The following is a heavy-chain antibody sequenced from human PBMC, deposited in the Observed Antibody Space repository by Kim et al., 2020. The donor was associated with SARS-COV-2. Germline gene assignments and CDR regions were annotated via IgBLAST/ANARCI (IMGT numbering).Heavy chain of an antibody. D-gene: IGHD3-22*01. V-gene: IGHV1-18*01. Sequence: ASVKVSCKASGYTFTSYGISWVRQAPGQGLEWMGWISAYNGNTNYAQKLQGRVTMTTDTSTSTAYMELRSLRSDDTAVYYCARAALDYYDSSGYYYVGVAAFGDYWGQGTLVTVSS. CDR2: ISAYNGNT. CDR1: GYTFTSYG. CDR3: ARAALDYYDSSGYYYVGVAAFGDY. J-gene: IGHJ4*02.